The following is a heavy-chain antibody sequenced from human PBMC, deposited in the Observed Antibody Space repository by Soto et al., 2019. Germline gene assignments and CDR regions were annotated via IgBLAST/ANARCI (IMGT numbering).Heavy chain of an antibody. D-gene: IGHD3-22*01. CDR3: AKVKSSGYYFGPFDY. Sequence: LRLSCAASGFTFSSYAMSWVRQAPGKGLEWVSAISGSGGSTYYADSVKGRFTISRDNSKNTLYLQMNSLRAEDTAVYYCAKVKSSGYYFGPFDYWGQGTLVTVSS. CDR2: ISGSGGST. J-gene: IGHJ4*02. CDR1: GFTFSSYA. V-gene: IGHV3-23*01.